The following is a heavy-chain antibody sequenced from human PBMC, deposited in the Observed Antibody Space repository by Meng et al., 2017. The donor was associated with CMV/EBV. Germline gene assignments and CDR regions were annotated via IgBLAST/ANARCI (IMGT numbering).Heavy chain of an antibody. Sequence: ASVKVSCKTSGYKFTAYYVHWVRQAPGQGLEWVGRISPNTGDTFYGQKFQDRVTVTSDTSITTAFMELRGLRSDDTDVYYCARVEGSAATATDWGQGTLVTVSS. D-gene: IGHD6-13*01. J-gene: IGHJ1*01. CDR3: ARVEGSAATATD. V-gene: IGHV1-2*02. CDR1: GYKFTAYY. CDR2: ISPNTGDT.